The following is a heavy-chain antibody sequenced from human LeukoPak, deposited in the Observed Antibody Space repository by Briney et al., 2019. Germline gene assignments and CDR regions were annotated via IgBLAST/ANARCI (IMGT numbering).Heavy chain of an antibody. J-gene: IGHJ4*02. Sequence: PGGSLRLSCAASGFTFSNYYMSWVRQAPGKGLEWVANIKPDGSDKFYVDSVKGRFTISRDNAENSLYLQMNSLRAEDTAVYFCARDREVGAPIHDYWGQGTLVTVSS. CDR3: ARDREVGAPIHDY. D-gene: IGHD1-26*01. CDR2: IKPDGSDK. V-gene: IGHV3-7*01. CDR1: GFTFSNYY.